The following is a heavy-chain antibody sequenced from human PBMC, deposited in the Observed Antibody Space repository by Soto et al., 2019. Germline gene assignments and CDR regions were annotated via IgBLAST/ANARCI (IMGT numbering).Heavy chain of an antibody. CDR1: GGSISNSY. Sequence: PSETLSLTCTVSGGSISNSYWSWIRQSPEKGLEWIGYIYYSGSTNYNPSLKSRVTISVDTSKNQFSLKLSSVTAADTAVYYCASSNYDSPIPLYYWGQGTLVTVSS. D-gene: IGHD3-22*01. J-gene: IGHJ4*02. CDR3: ASSNYDSPIPLYY. CDR2: IYYSGST. V-gene: IGHV4-59*12.